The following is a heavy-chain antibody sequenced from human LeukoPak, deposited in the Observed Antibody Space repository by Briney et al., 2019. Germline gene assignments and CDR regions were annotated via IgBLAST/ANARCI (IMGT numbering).Heavy chain of an antibody. CDR2: ISGSGGST. CDR3: AKVLGYSNYVSGY. V-gene: IGHV3-23*01. D-gene: IGHD4-11*01. J-gene: IGHJ4*02. CDR1: GFTFSSYA. Sequence: PGGSLRLSCAASGFTFSSYAMSWVRQAPGKGLEWVSAISGSGGSTYYADSVKGRLTISRDNSKNTLYLQMNSLRAEGTDVYYCAKVLGYSNYVSGYWGQGTLVTVSS.